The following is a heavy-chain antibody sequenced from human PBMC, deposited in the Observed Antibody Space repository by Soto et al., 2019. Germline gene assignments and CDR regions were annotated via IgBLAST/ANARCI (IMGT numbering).Heavy chain of an antibody. V-gene: IGHV1-3*01. J-gene: IGHJ4*02. CDR1: GYTFTSYA. CDR2: INAGNGNT. CDR3: AREQRYYHDRVFDY. Sequence: ASVKVSCKASGYTFTSYAMHWVRQAPGQRLEWMGWINAGNGNTKYSQKFQGRVTITRDTSASTAYMELSSLRSEDTAVYYCAREQRYYHDRVFDYWGQGTLVTVSS. D-gene: IGHD3-22*01.